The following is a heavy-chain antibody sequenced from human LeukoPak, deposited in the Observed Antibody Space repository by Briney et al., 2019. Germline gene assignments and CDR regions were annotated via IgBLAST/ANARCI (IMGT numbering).Heavy chain of an antibody. Sequence: TGGSLRLSCAASGFTFSSYEMNWVRQAPGKGLEWVSYISSSDSTIYYADSVKGRFTISRDNAKNSLYQQMNSLRAEDTAVYYCARDYDFWSGFPPLFDYWGQGTLVTVSS. D-gene: IGHD3-3*01. V-gene: IGHV3-48*03. CDR1: GFTFSSYE. CDR2: ISSSDSTI. CDR3: ARDYDFWSGFPPLFDY. J-gene: IGHJ4*02.